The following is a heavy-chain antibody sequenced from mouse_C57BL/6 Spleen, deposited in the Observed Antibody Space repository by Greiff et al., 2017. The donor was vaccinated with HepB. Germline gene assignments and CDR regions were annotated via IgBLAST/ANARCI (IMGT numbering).Heavy chain of an antibody. V-gene: IGHV1-26*01. CDR3: ARDGENAMDY. CDR1: GYTFTDYY. CDR2: INPNNGGT. Sequence: EVQLQQSGPELVKPGASVKISCKASGYTFTDYYMNWVKQSHGKSLEWIGDINPNNGGTSYNQKFKGKATLTVDKSSSTAYMELRSLTSEDSAVYYCARDGENAMDYWGQGTSVTVSS. J-gene: IGHJ4*01. D-gene: IGHD2-13*01.